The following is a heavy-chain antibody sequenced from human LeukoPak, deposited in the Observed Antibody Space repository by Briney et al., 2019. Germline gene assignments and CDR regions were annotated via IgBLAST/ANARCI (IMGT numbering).Heavy chain of an antibody. CDR3: ARWLRVVPAAMLDY. D-gene: IGHD2-2*01. CDR2: ISSGGSTI. CDR1: GFTFSSYE. J-gene: IGHJ4*02. V-gene: IGHV3-48*03. Sequence: GGSLRLSCAASGFTFSSYEMNWVSQAPGKGLEWVSYISSGGSTIYYADSVKGRFTISRDNAKNSLYLQMNSLRAEDTAVYYCARWLRVVPAAMLDYWGQGTLVTVSS.